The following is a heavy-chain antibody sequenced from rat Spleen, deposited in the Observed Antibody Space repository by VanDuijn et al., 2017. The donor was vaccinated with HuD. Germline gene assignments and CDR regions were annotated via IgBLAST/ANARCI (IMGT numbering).Heavy chain of an antibody. CDR3: TRGEGMD. D-gene: IGHD1-11*01. CDR1: GFTFSNYG. CDR2: VSPSGGST. J-gene: IGHJ2*01. Sequence: EVQLVESGGGLVQPGRSLKLSCAASGFTFSNYGMHWIRQAPTKGLEWVASVSPSGGSTYYRDSVKRRFTNSRDNAKSTLYLQMDSLRSEDTATYYCTRGEGMDWGQGVMVTVSS. V-gene: IGHV5-19*01.